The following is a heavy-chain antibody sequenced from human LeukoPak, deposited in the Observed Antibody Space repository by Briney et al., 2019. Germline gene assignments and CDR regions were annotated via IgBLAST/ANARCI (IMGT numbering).Heavy chain of an antibody. J-gene: IGHJ4*02. V-gene: IGHV5-51*01. Sequence: GGSLKISCKGSGYCFTSYWIGWWRQMPGEGLEWMGIIYHGDCDTRYSPSFQGQLTISADKSISTAYLQWSSLKASDTAMYYCARDGQNSHHCSGGSCYGSDQQFDYWGQGTLVTVSS. CDR2: IYHGDCDT. D-gene: IGHD2-15*01. CDR3: ARDGQNSHHCSGGSCYGSDQQFDY. CDR1: GYCFTSYW.